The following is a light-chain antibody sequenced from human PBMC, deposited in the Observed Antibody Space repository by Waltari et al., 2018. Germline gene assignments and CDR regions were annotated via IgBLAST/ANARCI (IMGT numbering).Light chain of an antibody. CDR2: GAS. CDR3: QHYNNLPLT. V-gene: IGKV3-15*01. J-gene: IGKJ4*01. Sequence: SVSPGERATLSCRASESVSSKLAWYQQRAGQAPRLLIYGASTRATGIPARFSGSGSGTEFTLTISSLQSEDFAVYFCQHYNNLPLTFGGGTKVEIK. CDR1: ESVSSK.